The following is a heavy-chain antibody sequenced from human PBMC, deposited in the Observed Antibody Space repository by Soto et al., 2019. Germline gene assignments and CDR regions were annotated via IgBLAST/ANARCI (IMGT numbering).Heavy chain of an antibody. J-gene: IGHJ3*02. V-gene: IGHV3-21*01. CDR1: GFTFSSYS. CDR3: ARSGDSSGYYPEYFDI. D-gene: IGHD3-22*01. Sequence: PGGSLRLSCAASGFTFSSYSMNWVRQAPGKGLEWVSSISSSSSYIYYADSVKGRFTISRDNAKNSLYLQMNSLRAEDTAVYYCARSGDSSGYYPEYFDIWGQGTMVTVSS. CDR2: ISSSSSYI.